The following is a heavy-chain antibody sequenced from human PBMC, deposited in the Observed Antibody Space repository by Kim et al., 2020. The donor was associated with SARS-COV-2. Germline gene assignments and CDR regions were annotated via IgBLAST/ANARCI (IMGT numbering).Heavy chain of an antibody. CDR3: AKDGPLAAAGTGSFDY. J-gene: IGHJ4*02. Sequence: GESLRLSCAASGFTFSSYAMSWVRQAPGKGLEWVSAISGSGGSTYYADSVKGRFTISRDNSKNTLYLQMNSLRAEDTAVYYCAKDGPLAAAGTGSFDYWGQGTLVTVSS. D-gene: IGHD6-13*01. V-gene: IGHV3-23*01. CDR1: GFTFSSYA. CDR2: ISGSGGST.